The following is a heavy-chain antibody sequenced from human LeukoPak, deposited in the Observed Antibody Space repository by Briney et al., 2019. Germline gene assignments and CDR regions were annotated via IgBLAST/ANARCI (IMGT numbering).Heavy chain of an antibody. CDR3: ARDPIGYCTNGVCGGAFDI. V-gene: IGHV4-61*02. J-gene: IGHJ3*02. Sequence: SETLSLTCTVSGGSISSGSYYWSWIRQPAGKGLEWIGRIYTSGSTNYNPSLKSRVTISVDTSKNQFSLKLSSVTAADTAVYYCARDPIGYCTNGVCGGAFDIWGQGTMVTVSS. CDR1: GGSISSGSYY. D-gene: IGHD2-8*01. CDR2: IYTSGST.